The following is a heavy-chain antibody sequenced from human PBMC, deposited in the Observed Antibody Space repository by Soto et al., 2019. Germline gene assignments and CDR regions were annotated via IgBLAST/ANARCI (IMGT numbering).Heavy chain of an antibody. CDR2: IWHDGRNK. J-gene: IGHJ4*02. CDR3: ASRSPALDY. V-gene: IGHV3-33*01. Sequence: QVQLVESGGGVIQPGTSLRLTCAASGFTFSSFGMHWVRQAPGKGLEWVAVIWHDGRNKYYADFVKGRFTISRDNSKNTLYLQMNSLRAEDTAVYYCASRSPALDYWGQGTLVTVSS. CDR1: GFTFSSFG. D-gene: IGHD2-2*01.